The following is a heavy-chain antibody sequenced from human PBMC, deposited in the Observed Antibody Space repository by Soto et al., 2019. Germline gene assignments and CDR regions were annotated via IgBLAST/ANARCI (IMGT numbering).Heavy chain of an antibody. V-gene: IGHV4-39*07. CDR1: GGSVSSSDYY. D-gene: IGHD1-26*01. CDR2: IYHSGST. J-gene: IGHJ4*02. Sequence: PSETLSLTCTVSGGSVSSSDYYWGWIRQPPGKGLEWIGEIYHSGSTNYNPSLKSRVTMSVDKSKNQFSVKLSSVTAADTAVYYCASNNGNYYVSWGQGTLVTVSS. CDR3: ASNNGNYYVS.